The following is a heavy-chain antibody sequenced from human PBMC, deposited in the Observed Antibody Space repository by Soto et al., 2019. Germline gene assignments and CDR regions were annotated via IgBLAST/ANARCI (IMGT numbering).Heavy chain of an antibody. V-gene: IGHV3-23*01. CDR1: GFTFRSYA. CDR2: ISGDGGST. Sequence: GGSLRLSCAASGFTFRSYAMSWVRPAPGKGLEWVSSISGDGGSTYYADSVKGRFTISRDNSKNTLYLQMNSLRAEDTAVYYCAKSEAIGYYNSGSYSDYWGRGTLVTVSS. D-gene: IGHD3-10*01. CDR3: AKSEAIGYYNSGSYSDY. J-gene: IGHJ4*02.